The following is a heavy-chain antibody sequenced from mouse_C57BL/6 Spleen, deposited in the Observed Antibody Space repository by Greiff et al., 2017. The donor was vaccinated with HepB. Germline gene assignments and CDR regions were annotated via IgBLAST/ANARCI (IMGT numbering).Heavy chain of an antibody. CDR2: ISSGGSYT. CDR1: GFTFSSYG. J-gene: IGHJ1*03. V-gene: IGHV5-6*02. D-gene: IGHD1-1*01. CDR3: ARRPYGSSYEGYFDV. Sequence: EVKLVESGGDLVKPGGSLKLSCAASGFTFSSYGMSWVRQTPDKRLEWVATISSGGSYTYYPDSVKGRFKISRDNAKNTLYLQMSSLKSEDTAMYNGARRPYGSSYEGYFDVWGTGTTVTVSS.